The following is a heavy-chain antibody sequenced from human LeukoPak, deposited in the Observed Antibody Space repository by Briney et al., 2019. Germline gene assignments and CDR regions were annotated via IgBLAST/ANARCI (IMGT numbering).Heavy chain of an antibody. Sequence: GGSLRLSCAASGSTFSSYSMNWVRQAPGKGLEWVSSISSSSSYIYYADSVKGRFTISRDNAKNSLYLQMNSLRAEDTAVYYCARLSYDITIDAFDIWGQGTMVTVSS. CDR1: GSTFSSYS. CDR3: ARLSYDITIDAFDI. V-gene: IGHV3-21*01. J-gene: IGHJ3*02. CDR2: ISSSSSYI. D-gene: IGHD3-9*01.